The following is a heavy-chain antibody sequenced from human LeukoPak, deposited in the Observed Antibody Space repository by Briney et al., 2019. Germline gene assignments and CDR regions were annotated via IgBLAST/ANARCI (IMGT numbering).Heavy chain of an antibody. CDR1: GGSFSGYY. D-gene: IGHD6-6*01. CDR3: ARIDGYSSSSHTDY. Sequence: PSETLSLTCAVYGGSFSGYYWSWIRQPPGKGLEWIGEINHSGSTNYNPSLKSRVTISVDTSKNQFSLKLSSVTAADTAVYYCARIDGYSSSSHTDYWGQGTLVTVSS. J-gene: IGHJ4*02. V-gene: IGHV4-34*01. CDR2: INHSGST.